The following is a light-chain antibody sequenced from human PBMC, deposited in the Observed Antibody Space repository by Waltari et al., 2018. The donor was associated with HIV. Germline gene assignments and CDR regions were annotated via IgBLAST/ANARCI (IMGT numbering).Light chain of an antibody. CDR3: ASWDDSLIGPV. CDR1: SFNIGSNT. CDR2: SNN. V-gene: IGLV1-44*01. Sequence: SCSGSSFNIGSNTVNWYQQLPGTAPKLLINSNNKRPSGVPDRFSGSKSGTSASLAISGLQSDDEADYYCASWDDSLIGPVFGGGTKLTVL. J-gene: IGLJ2*01.